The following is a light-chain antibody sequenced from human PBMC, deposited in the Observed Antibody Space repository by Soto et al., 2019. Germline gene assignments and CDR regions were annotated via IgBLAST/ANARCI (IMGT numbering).Light chain of an antibody. CDR2: SNN. CDR3: AAWDDSLNGNVV. J-gene: IGLJ2*01. V-gene: IGLV1-44*01. CDR1: SSNIGSNN. Sequence: QSVLTQPPSASGTPGQRVTISCSGSSSNIGSNNVNWYQQLPGTAPTHLIYSNNQRPSGVPDRVSGSKSGTSDSLAISGLQSEDEADYYCAAWDDSLNGNVVFGGGTKLTVL.